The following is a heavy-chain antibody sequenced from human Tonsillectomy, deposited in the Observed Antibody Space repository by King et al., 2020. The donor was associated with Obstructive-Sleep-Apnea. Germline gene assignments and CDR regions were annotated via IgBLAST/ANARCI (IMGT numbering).Heavy chain of an antibody. CDR1: GFTFSSYS. J-gene: IGHJ4*02. D-gene: IGHD1-26*01. CDR2: ISSSSSTI. Sequence: VQLVESGGGLVQPGGSLRLSCAASGFTFSSYSMNWVRQAPGKGLEWVSYISSSSSTIYYADSVKGRFTISRDNAKNSLYLQMNSLRAEDTAVYHCARDLEGAAFDYWGQGTLVTVSS. CDR3: ARDLEGAAFDY. V-gene: IGHV3-48*04.